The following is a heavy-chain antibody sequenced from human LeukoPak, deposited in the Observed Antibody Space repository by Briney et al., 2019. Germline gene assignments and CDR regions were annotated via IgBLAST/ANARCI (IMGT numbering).Heavy chain of an antibody. Sequence: SVKVSCKAPGGTFSSYAISWVRQAPGQGLEWMGGIIPIFGTANYAQKFQGRVTITTDESTSTAYMELSSLRSEDTAVYYCARDPTYCGGDCSTWEGYWSQGTLVTVSS. D-gene: IGHD2-21*02. V-gene: IGHV1-69*05. CDR1: GGTFSSYA. CDR3: ARDPTYCGGDCSTWEGY. CDR2: IIPIFGTA. J-gene: IGHJ4*02.